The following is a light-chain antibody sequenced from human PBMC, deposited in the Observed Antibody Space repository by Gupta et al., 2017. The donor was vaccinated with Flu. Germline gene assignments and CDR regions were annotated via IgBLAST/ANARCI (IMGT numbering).Light chain of an antibody. V-gene: IGKV4-1*01. CDR1: RSVLYSSNNKNY. J-gene: IGKJ1*01. CDR3: QQYYSAPRT. Sequence: DIVMTQSPDSLPVSLGERATINCKSSRSVLYSSNNKNYLAWYQQKPGLPPKLLIYWASTRESGVPDRFSGSGSGTDFTLTISSLQAEDVGVYYCQQYYSAPRTFGQGTKVEIK. CDR2: WAS.